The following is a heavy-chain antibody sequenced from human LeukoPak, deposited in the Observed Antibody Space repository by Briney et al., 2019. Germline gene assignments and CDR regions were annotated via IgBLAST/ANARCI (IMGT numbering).Heavy chain of an antibody. J-gene: IGHJ4*02. CDR2: IRSKANSYAT. CDR1: GFTFSGSA. Sequence: GGSLRLSCAASGFTFSGSAMHWVRQASGKGLEWVGRIRSKANSYATAYAASVKGRFTISRDDSKNTAYLQMNSLKTEDTAVYYCTSLHHCSSTSCYNDYWGQGTLVTVSS. CDR3: TSLHHCSSTSCYNDY. D-gene: IGHD2-2*02. V-gene: IGHV3-73*01.